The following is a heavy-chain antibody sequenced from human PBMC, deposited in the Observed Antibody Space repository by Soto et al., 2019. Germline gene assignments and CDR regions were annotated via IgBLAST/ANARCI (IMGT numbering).Heavy chain of an antibody. CDR1: GGTFSSYA. CDR3: ARVQLRHCGGDCYLFDY. J-gene: IGHJ4*02. Sequence: SVKVSCKASGGTFSSYAISWVRQAPGQGLEWMGGIIPIFGTANYAQKFQGRVTITADESTSTAYMELSSLRSEDTAVYYCARVQLRHCGGDCYLFDYWGQGTLVTVSS. V-gene: IGHV1-69*13. CDR2: IIPIFGTA. D-gene: IGHD2-21*02.